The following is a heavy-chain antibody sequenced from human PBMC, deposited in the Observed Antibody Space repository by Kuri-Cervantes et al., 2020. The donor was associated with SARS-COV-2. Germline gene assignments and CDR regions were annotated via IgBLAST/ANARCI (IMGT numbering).Heavy chain of an antibody. CDR2: IYYSGST. CDR3: ARVRAKVGGNVDY. D-gene: IGHD4-23*01. V-gene: IGHV4-61*05. CDR1: GGSISSSSYY. J-gene: IGHJ4*02. Sequence: SETLSLTCTVSGGSISSSSYYWGWIRQPPGKGLEWIGYIYYSGSTNYNPSLKSRITISVDTSKNQFSLNLTSVTAADTAVYYCARVRAKVGGNVDYWGQGTLVTVSS.